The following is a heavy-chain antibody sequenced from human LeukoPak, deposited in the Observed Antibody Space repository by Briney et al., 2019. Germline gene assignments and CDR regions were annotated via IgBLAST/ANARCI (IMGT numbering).Heavy chain of an antibody. Sequence: ASVKVSCKASGGTFSSYAISWVRQAPGQGLEWMGGIIPIFGTANYAQKFQGRVTITTDESTSTAYMELGSLRSEDTAVYYCARGGAAAEGYFDYWGQGTLVTVSS. D-gene: IGHD6-13*01. CDR3: ARGGAAAEGYFDY. J-gene: IGHJ4*02. V-gene: IGHV1-69*05. CDR2: IIPIFGTA. CDR1: GGTFSSYA.